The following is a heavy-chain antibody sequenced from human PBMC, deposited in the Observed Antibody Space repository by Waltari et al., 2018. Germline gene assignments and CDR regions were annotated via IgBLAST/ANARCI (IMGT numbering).Heavy chain of an antibody. CDR1: GGSLSSPW. CDR3: ARGLITGTTG. CDR2: IYISGTT. J-gene: IGHJ4*02. D-gene: IGHD1-7*01. Sequence: QLQESGPRLVKPSETLSLTCSVSGGSLSSPWWSWIRQPAGKGLEWIGRIYISGTTNKNPSLESRITVSLDTPKNQFSLKLTSVSAADTAVYFCARGLITGTTGWGQGTLVTVSS. V-gene: IGHV4-4*07.